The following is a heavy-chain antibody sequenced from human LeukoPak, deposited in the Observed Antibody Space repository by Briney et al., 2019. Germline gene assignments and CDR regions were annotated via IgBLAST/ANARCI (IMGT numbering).Heavy chain of an antibody. Sequence: GGSLRPSCAASGFTFTTYWMAWVRQAPGKGLEWVANITGDESARHQADSVKGRFTISRDNTQNSVYLQMSSLRGEDTAVYYCARDVGGSLDYWGQGTLVTVSS. D-gene: IGHD1-26*01. CDR2: ITGDESAR. CDR3: ARDVGGSLDY. CDR1: GFTFTTYW. V-gene: IGHV3-7*01. J-gene: IGHJ4*02.